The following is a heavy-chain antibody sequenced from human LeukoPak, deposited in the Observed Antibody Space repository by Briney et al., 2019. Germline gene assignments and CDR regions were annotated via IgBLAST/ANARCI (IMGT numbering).Heavy chain of an antibody. CDR2: MYNSGST. D-gene: IGHD4-17*01. J-gene: IGHJ5*02. CDR1: GGSISSYY. V-gene: IGHV4-59*12. Sequence: SETLSLTCTVSGGSISSYYWSWIRQPPGKGLEWIGYMYNSGSTNYNPSLKSRVTISIDTSKNQFSLKLSSVTAADTAVYYCARVPHFGDYGWFDPWGQGTLVTVSS. CDR3: ARVPHFGDYGWFDP.